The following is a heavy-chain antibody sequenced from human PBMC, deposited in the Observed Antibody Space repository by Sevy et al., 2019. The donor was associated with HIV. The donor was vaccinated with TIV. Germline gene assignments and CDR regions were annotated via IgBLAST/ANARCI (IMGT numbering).Heavy chain of an antibody. J-gene: IGHJ6*02. CDR2: ISYDGSNK. CDR1: GFTFSSYG. CDR3: AKGHGLYDYVWGSYATAGRSLGMDV. V-gene: IGHV3-30*18. Sequence: GGSLRLSCAASGFTFSSYGMHWVRQAPGKGLEWVAVISYDGSNKYYADSVKGRFTISRDNSKNTLYLQMNSLRAEDTAVYYCAKGHGLYDYVWGSYATAGRSLGMDVWGQGTMVTVSS. D-gene: IGHD3-16*01.